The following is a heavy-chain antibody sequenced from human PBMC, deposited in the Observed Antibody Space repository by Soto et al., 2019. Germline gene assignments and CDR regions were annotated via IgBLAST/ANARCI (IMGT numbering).Heavy chain of an antibody. CDR1: GYTFTSYA. CDR3: ARGPPFGYCSSTCDYGMGV. Sequence: ASVKVSCKASGYTFTSYAMNWVRQAPGQGLEWMGWINTNTGNATYAQGFTGRFVFSLDTSVSTAYLQICSLKAEDTATYYCARGPPFGYCSSTCDYGMGVWGQGTTVTVSS. D-gene: IGHD2-2*01. J-gene: IGHJ6*02. CDR2: INTNTGNA. V-gene: IGHV7-4-1*01.